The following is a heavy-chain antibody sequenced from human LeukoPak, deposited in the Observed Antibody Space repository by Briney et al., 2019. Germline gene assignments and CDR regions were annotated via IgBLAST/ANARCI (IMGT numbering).Heavy chain of an antibody. Sequence: SQTPSLTCTVSGGSISSGSSYWSWIRQPAGKGLEWIGRIYTSGNTNYKPSLQSRVTISVDTAKNQFSLKLSSVTAADTAVYYCARDGPALDPWGQGTLVTVSS. V-gene: IGHV4-61*02. CDR3: ARDGPALDP. J-gene: IGHJ5*02. CDR1: GGSISSGSSY. CDR2: IYTSGNT.